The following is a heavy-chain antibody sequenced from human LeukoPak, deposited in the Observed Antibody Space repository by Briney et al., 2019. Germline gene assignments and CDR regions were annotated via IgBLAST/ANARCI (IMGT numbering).Heavy chain of an antibody. D-gene: IGHD1-26*01. CDR1: GFTFSTYA. CDR3: ARDSGSYLQPTDY. V-gene: IGHV3-23*01. CDR2: IRGSGDST. Sequence: GGSLRLSCTASGFTFSTYAMTWVRQAPGKGLEWVSSIRGSGDSTYYADSVKGRFTISRDNSKNTLYLQINSLRADDTALYHCARDSGSYLQPTDYCGQGTLVTVSS. J-gene: IGHJ4*02.